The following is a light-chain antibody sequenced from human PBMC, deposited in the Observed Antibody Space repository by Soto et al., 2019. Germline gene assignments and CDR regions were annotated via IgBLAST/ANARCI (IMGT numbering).Light chain of an antibody. CDR2: GAS. Sequence: EIVLTQSPGTLSLSPGERATLSCRASQSVSSNYLAWYQQKPGQAPRLLIYGASSRATGIPDRFSGSGSGTAFTLTISRLEPEDFVVYYCQHYGRSAYTFGQGTTLEIK. CDR3: QHYGRSAYT. CDR1: QSVSSNY. V-gene: IGKV3-20*01. J-gene: IGKJ2*01.